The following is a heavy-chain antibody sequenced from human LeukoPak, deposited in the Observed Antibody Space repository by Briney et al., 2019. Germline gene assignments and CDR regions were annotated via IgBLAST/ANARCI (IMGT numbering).Heavy chain of an antibody. V-gene: IGHV3-23*01. CDR1: GFSFSSYA. J-gene: IGHJ4*02. CDR2: ITLTGSRT. CDR3: AKGKVEAYPYNFDN. Sequence: GGSLRLSCAASGFSFSSYAMSWVRQAPGKGLEWVATITLTGSRTYFPDSVKGRFTLSRDNSKSMLYLQMNSLRAEDTALYYCAKGKVEAYPYNFDNWGQGILVTVSS. D-gene: IGHD1-1*01.